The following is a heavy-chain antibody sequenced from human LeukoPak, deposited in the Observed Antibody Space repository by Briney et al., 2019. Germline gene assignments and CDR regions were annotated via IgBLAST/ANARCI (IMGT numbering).Heavy chain of an antibody. V-gene: IGHV3-23*01. CDR3: AKDLRIRAGVPDY. J-gene: IGHJ4*02. Sequence: GGSLRLSCAASGFTFSAYAMTWVRQAPGKGLEWVSTISSGGGFTYYSDSVKGRFTISRDSSKNTQCLQMNSLRAEDTAVYYCAKDLRIRAGVPDYWGQGTLVTVSS. CDR2: ISSGGGFT. CDR1: GFTFSAYA. D-gene: IGHD2-8*01.